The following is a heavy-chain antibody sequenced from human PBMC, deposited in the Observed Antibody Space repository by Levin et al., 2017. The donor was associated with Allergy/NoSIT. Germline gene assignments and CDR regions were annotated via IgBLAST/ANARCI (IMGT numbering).Heavy chain of an antibody. CDR3: ARLAAAGRQADY. V-gene: IGHV3-53*01. D-gene: IGHD6-13*01. Sequence: GESLKISCAASGFTVSSNYMSWVRQAPGKGLEWVSVIYSGGSTYYADSVKGRFTISRDNSKNTLYLQMNSLRAEDTAVYYCARLAAAGRQADYWGQGTLVTVSS. CDR1: GFTVSSNY. CDR2: IYSGGST. J-gene: IGHJ4*02.